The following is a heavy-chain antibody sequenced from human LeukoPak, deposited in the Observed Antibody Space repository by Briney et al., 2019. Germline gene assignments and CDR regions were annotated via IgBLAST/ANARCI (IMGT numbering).Heavy chain of an antibody. Sequence: GGSLRLSCAASGFTFSSYGMHWVRQAPGKGLEWVAFIRYDGSNKYYADSVKGRFTISRDNSKNTLYLQMNSLRAEDTAVYYCARDNLFDRGSYDYWGQGTLVTVSS. V-gene: IGHV3-30*02. CDR2: IRYDGSNK. D-gene: IGHD1-26*01. J-gene: IGHJ4*02. CDR1: GFTFSSYG. CDR3: ARDNLFDRGSYDY.